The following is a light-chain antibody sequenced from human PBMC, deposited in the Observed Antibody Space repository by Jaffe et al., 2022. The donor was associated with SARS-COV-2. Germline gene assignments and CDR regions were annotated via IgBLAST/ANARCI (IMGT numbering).Light chain of an antibody. CDR1: QSVSTN. J-gene: IGKJ2*01. V-gene: IGKV3-15*01. Sequence: DIVMTQSPATLSVSPGESATLSCRASQSVSTNLAWYRQKPGQAPRLLIYGAFSRATGIPARFSGRVSGTEFTLTISSLQSEDFAVYYCQQYHYWPYTFGEGTKLEI. CDR2: GAF. CDR3: QQYHYWPYT.